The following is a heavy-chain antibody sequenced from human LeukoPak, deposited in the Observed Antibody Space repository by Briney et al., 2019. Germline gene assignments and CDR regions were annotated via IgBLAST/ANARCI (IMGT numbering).Heavy chain of an antibody. CDR1: GSTFSSYG. D-gene: IGHD5-18*01. J-gene: IGHJ3*02. V-gene: IGHV3-23*01. Sequence: GGSLRLSCAASGSTFSSYGLNWVRQAPGKGLEWVSAISVSGGNTYYADSVKGRFTISRDNAKNSLYLQMNSLRAEDTAVYYCARECMDTTMVDAFDIWGQGTMVTVSS. CDR3: ARECMDTTMVDAFDI. CDR2: ISVSGGNT.